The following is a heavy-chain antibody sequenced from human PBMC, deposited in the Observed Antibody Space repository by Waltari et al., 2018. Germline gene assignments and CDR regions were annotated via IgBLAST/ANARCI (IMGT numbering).Heavy chain of an antibody. D-gene: IGHD3-10*01. Sequence: EVQLVESGGGLVKPGGSLRLSCAASGFTFSNAWMNWVRQAPGKGLEWVGRIKSKTDGGTTDYAAPVKGRFTISRDDSKNTLYLQMNSLKTEDTAVYYCTTDSGYYYGSGSYYNVDLFDYWGQGTLVTVSS. CDR2: IKSKTDGGTT. CDR1: GFTFSNAW. V-gene: IGHV3-15*07. J-gene: IGHJ4*02. CDR3: TTDSGYYYGSGSYYNVDLFDY.